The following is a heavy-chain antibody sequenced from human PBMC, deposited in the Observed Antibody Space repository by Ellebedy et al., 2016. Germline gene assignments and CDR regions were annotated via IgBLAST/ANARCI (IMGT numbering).Heavy chain of an antibody. J-gene: IGHJ4*02. CDR2: MRGDGAKT. CDR3: RQGHYANY. D-gene: IGHD4-17*01. V-gene: IGHV3-23*01. CDR1: GFSFNTFF. Sequence: GESLKISXGASGFSFNTFFMGWVRQAPGKGLEWVSTMRGDGAKTHLADSVKGRFTMSRDIPKNTVYLQMNRLRAEDTAVYYCRQGHYANYWGQGTQVTVSA.